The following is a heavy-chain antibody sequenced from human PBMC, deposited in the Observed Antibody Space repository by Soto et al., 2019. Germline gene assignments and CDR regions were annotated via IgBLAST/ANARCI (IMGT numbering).Heavy chain of an antibody. Sequence: PSETLSLTCAVYGGSFSGYYWSWIRQPPGKGLEWIGEINHSGSTNYNPSLKSRVTISVDTSKNQFSLKLSSVTAADTAVYYCARGRHIVVVPAYTYNWFDPWGQGTLVTVSS. CDR3: ARGRHIVVVPAYTYNWFDP. J-gene: IGHJ5*02. CDR1: GGSFSGYY. CDR2: INHSGST. D-gene: IGHD2-2*01. V-gene: IGHV4-34*01.